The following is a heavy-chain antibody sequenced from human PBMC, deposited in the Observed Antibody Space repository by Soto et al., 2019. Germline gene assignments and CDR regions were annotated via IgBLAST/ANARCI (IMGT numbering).Heavy chain of an antibody. V-gene: IGHV1-18*01. CDR2: ISAYNGNT. J-gene: IGHJ4*02. CDR3: ARDQAAAGTFDC. Sequence: QVQLVQSGAEVKKPGASVKVSCKASGYTFTNYAFSWVRQAPGQGLEWMGWISAYNGNTNYPQKLQGRVTMTTDTSPSTAYMELRSLRSDDTAMYYCARDQAAAGTFDCWGQGTLVTVSS. D-gene: IGHD6-13*01. CDR1: GYTFTNYA.